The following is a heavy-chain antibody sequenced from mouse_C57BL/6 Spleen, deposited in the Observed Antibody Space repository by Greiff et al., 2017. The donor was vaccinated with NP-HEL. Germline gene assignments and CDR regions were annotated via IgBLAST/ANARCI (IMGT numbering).Heavy chain of an antibody. D-gene: IGHD3-3*01. CDR2: INPNNGGT. CDR1: GYTFTDYN. CDR3: ARGSLGQGFAY. J-gene: IGHJ3*01. Sequence: EVQLKESGPELVKPGASVKIPCKASGYTFTDYNMDWVKQSHGKSLEWIGDINPNNGGTIYNQKFKGKATLTVDKSSSTAYMELRSLTSEDTAVYYCARGSLGQGFAYWGQGTLVTVSA. V-gene: IGHV1-18*01.